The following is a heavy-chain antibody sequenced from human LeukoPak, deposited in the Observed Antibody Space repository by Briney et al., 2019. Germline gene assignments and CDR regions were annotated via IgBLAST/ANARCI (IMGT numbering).Heavy chain of an antibody. CDR3: VSGSGYFFDY. D-gene: IGHD1-14*01. CDR1: GASIGRTSYY. CDR2: IYNSGST. J-gene: IGHJ4*02. Sequence: PSETLSLTCSVSGASIGRTSYYWGWIRQPPGKGLEWIGTIYNSGSTHYNSPLKSRVTISIDTSRNQFSLKLTSVTAADTAVYYCVSGSGYFFDYWGQGTLVTVSS. V-gene: IGHV4-39*01.